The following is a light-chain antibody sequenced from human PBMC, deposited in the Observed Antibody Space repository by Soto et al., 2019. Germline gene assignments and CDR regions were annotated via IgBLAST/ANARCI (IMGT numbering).Light chain of an antibody. Sequence: DIVMTQSPAILSVSLGERATLSCLASQSISDNLAWYQQRSGQAPRLLSYGASTRATGVPARFSGSGSGTEFTLPISSLQSDDFAIYYCQQYKSWPPLTFGGGTKVE. CDR1: QSISDN. CDR3: QQYKSWPPLT. CDR2: GAS. V-gene: IGKV3-15*01. J-gene: IGKJ4*01.